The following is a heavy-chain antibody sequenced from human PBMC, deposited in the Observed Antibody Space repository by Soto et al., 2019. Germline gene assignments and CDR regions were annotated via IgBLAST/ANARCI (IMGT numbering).Heavy chain of an antibody. Sequence: GGSLRLSCAASGFTVSSKYMNWVRQAPGKGLEWVSYISSSSTTLYYADSVKGRFTISRDNAKNSLYLQMHSLRDEDTAVYYCARDPGDGMDVWGQGTTVTVSS. J-gene: IGHJ6*02. CDR1: GFTVSSKY. CDR3: ARDPGDGMDV. CDR2: ISSSSTTL. V-gene: IGHV3-48*02. D-gene: IGHD3-10*01.